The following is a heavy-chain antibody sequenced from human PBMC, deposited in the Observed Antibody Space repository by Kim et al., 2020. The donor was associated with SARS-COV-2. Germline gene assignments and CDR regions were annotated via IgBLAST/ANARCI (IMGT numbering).Heavy chain of an antibody. CDR3: ARSGSTQWEALDY. V-gene: IGHV1-3*04. Sequence: ASVKVSCKASGYTFTSYTLHWVRQAPGQRLEWMGWINTGNGNTKYSQKFQGTVTITRDTAASTAHMELSSLRSEDTAMYYCARSGSTQWEALDYWGQGTLVTVSS. CDR2: INTGNGNT. J-gene: IGHJ4*02. CDR1: GYTFTSYT. D-gene: IGHD1-26*01.